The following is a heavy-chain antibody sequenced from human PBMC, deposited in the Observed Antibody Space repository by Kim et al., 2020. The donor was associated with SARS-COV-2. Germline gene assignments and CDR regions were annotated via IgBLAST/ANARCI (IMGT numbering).Heavy chain of an antibody. J-gene: IGHJ4*02. Sequence: SETLSLTCAVYGGSFSGYYWSWIRQPPGKGLEWIGEINHSGSTNYNPSLKSRVTISVDTSKNQFSLKLSSVTAADTAVYYCARGEGWAARRGVYFDYWGQGTLVTVSS. CDR2: INHSGST. CDR1: GGSFSGYY. V-gene: IGHV4-34*01. CDR3: ARGEGWAARRGVYFDY. D-gene: IGHD6-6*01.